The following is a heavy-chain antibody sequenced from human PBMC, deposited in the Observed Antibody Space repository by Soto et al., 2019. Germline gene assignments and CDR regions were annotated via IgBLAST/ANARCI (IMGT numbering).Heavy chain of an antibody. V-gene: IGHV1-46*01. CDR1: GYTFTSYN. CDR3: ARMSPGFQPHYFDS. J-gene: IGHJ4*02. CDR2: INPLGFST. D-gene: IGHD3-10*01. Sequence: ASVKVSCKASGYTFTSYNMHWVRQAPGQGLEWVGMINPLGFSTTYALKFRGRVTMTRDTSKNQFSLKLSSLTTADTAMYYCARMSPGFQPHYFDSWGQGTLVTVSS.